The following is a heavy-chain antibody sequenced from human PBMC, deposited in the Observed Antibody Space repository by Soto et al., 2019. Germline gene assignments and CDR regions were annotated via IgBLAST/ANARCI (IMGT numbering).Heavy chain of an antibody. V-gene: IGHV3-74*01. CDR3: ARDRGWSLFDY. J-gene: IGHJ4*02. CDR1: GFTFSTYW. D-gene: IGHD6-19*01. CDR2: TNSDGSDT. Sequence: EVQLVESGGGLVQPGGSLRLSCTASGFTFSTYWMYWVRQAPGKGLVWVSRTNSDGSDTSYADPMKGRFTISRDNAKNTLYLQMNSLSAEDTAVYYCARDRGWSLFDYCGQGTLVTVSS.